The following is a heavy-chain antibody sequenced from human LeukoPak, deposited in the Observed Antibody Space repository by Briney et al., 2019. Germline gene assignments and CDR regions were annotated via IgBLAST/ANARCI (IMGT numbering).Heavy chain of an antibody. D-gene: IGHD4-17*01. CDR2: IYTSGST. V-gene: IGHV4-4*07. Sequence: SETLSLTCTVSGGSISSYYWSWIRQPAGKGLEWIGRIYTSGSTNYNPSLKSRVTMSVDTSKNQFSLKLSPVTAADTAVYYCARDGVYGDYFGYYYYYMDVWGKGTTVTVSS. CDR3: ARDGVYGDYFGYYYYYMDV. CDR1: GGSISSYY. J-gene: IGHJ6*03.